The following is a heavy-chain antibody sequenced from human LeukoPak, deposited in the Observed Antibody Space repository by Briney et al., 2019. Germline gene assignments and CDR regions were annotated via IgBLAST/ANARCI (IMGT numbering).Heavy chain of an antibody. CDR2: ISSSGSYI. V-gene: IGHV3-21*01. Sequence: GGSLRLSCAASRFTFSSYSMNWVRQAPGKGLEWVSSISSSGSYIYYADSVKGRFTISRDNAKNSLYLQMNSLRAEDTAVYYCAVFYDSSGNYYSSYWYFDLWGRGTLVTVSS. CDR1: RFTFSSYS. D-gene: IGHD3-22*01. J-gene: IGHJ2*01. CDR3: AVFYDSSGNYYSSYWYFDL.